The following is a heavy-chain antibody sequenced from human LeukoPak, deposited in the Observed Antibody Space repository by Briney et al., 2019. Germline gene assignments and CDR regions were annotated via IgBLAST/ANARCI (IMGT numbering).Heavy chain of an antibody. CDR1: GFTFSSYS. V-gene: IGHV3-21*01. Sequence: GGSLRLSCAASGFTFSSYSMNWVRQAPGKGLEWVSSISSSSSYIYYADSVKGRFTISRDNAKNSLYLQMNSLRAEDTAVYYCARGGQKTPPPYYGGWGQGTLVTVSS. D-gene: IGHD1-26*01. J-gene: IGHJ4*02. CDR3: ARGGQKTPPPYYGG. CDR2: ISSSSSYI.